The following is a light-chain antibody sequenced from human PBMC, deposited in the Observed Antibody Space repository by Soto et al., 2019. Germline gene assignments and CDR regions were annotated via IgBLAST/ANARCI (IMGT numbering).Light chain of an antibody. J-gene: IGLJ1*01. CDR3: GTWDSSLSAV. Sequence: VLTHPPSVSAAPGQKGTISCSGSSSNIGNNYVSWYQQLPGTAPKLLIYDNNKRPSGIPDRFSGSKSGTSATLGITGLQTGDEADYYCGTWDSSLSAVFGTGTKVTVL. CDR2: DNN. V-gene: IGLV1-51*01. CDR1: SSNIGNNY.